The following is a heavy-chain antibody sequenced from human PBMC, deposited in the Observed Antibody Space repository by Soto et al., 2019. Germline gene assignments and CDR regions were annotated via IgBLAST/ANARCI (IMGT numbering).Heavy chain of an antibody. D-gene: IGHD3-3*01. Sequence: TGGSLRLSCAASGFTFSSYGMHWVRQAPGKGLEWVAVISYDGSNKYYADSVEGRFTISRDNSKNTLYLQMNSLRAEDTAVYYCAKDHYYDFWSGYYYYFDYWGQGTLVTVSS. CDR3: AKDHYYDFWSGYYYYFDY. V-gene: IGHV3-30*18. CDR1: GFTFSSYG. CDR2: ISYDGSNK. J-gene: IGHJ4*02.